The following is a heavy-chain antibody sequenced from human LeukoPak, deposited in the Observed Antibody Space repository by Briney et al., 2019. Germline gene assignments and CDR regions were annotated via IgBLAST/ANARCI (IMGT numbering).Heavy chain of an antibody. CDR1: GFTFSNYV. CDR2: ISKDGTTL. CDR3: TSATFEVGGAVDY. V-gene: IGHV3-30*19. D-gene: IGHD3-3*01. Sequence: PGGSLRLSCAASGFTFSNYVMHWVRQAPGKGLEWVALISKDGTTLNYAASVKGRFTISRDNSNNMLYLQMNSLRTEDTAVYYCTSATFEVGGAVDYWGQGTLVTVSS. J-gene: IGHJ4*02.